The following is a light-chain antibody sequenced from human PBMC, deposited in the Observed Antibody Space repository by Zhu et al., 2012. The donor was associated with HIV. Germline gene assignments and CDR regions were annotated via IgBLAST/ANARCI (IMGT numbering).Light chain of an antibody. J-gene: IGKJ4*01. Sequence: EVVMTQSPATLSVSPGERATLSCRASQNVVRNLAWYQQKPGQPPRLLISAASTRATDIPARFSGSGSETEFTLTISSLQSEDFAVHYCQQYDNWPLTFGGGTKVEI. V-gene: IGKV3-15*01. CDR3: QQYDNWPLT. CDR2: AAS. CDR1: QNVVRN.